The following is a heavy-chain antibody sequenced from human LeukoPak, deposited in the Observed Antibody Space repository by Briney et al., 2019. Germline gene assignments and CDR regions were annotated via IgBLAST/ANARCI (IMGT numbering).Heavy chain of an antibody. CDR3: ARIIQYYYGSSGYSDDY. CDR1: GFTFSSYS. J-gene: IGHJ4*02. V-gene: IGHV3-21*01. Sequence: GGSLRLSCAASGFTFSSYSMNWVRQAPGKGLEWVSSISSSSSYIYYADSVKGRFTISRDNAKNSLYLQMNSLRAEDTAVHYCARIIQYYYGSSGYSDDYWGQGTLVTVSS. CDR2: ISSSSSYI. D-gene: IGHD3-22*01.